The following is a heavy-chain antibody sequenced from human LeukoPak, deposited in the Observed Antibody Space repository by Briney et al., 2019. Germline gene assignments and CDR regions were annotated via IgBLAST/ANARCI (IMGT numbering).Heavy chain of an antibody. CDR1: GFPFSSYG. CDR3: AKTYDSSGYSVPDSI. V-gene: IGHV3-23*01. CDR2: VSGDGGRT. Sequence: GGALRLSCDASGFPFSSYGMSWVRPAPGKGLEWVSAVSGDGGRTYYAASVRGRVTISRDNSKDTLYLATNSLRAGDTAIYYCAKTYDSSGYSVPDSIWGQGTLVTVSS. D-gene: IGHD3-22*01. J-gene: IGHJ4*02.